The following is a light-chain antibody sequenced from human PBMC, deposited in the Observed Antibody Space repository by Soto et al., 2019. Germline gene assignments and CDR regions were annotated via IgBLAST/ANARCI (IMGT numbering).Light chain of an antibody. V-gene: IGKV3-11*01. J-gene: IGKJ2*01. Sequence: EILLTQSPATLSLSPGERATLSCRASQGVNRYLAWYQQKPGQAPRLLIYDASNRATGVPARFIGSGSGTDFTLIISSLEPEDFAVYYCQQRSNWPPYTFGQGTKVDIK. CDR2: DAS. CDR3: QQRSNWPPYT. CDR1: QGVNRY.